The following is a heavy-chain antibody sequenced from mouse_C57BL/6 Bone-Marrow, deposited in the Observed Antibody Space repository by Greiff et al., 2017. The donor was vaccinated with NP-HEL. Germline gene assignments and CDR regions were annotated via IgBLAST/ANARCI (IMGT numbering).Heavy chain of an antibody. CDR2: ISYDGSN. CDR3: ARAPYYDYDEDY. Sequence: EVQLVESGPGLVKPSQSLSLTCSVTGYSITSGYYWNWIRQFPGNKLEWMGYISYDGSNNSNPSLKNRISITRDTSKNQFFLKLNSVTTEDTATYYCARAPYYDYDEDYWGQGTSVTVSS. CDR1: GYSITSGYY. V-gene: IGHV3-6*01. D-gene: IGHD2-4*01. J-gene: IGHJ4*01.